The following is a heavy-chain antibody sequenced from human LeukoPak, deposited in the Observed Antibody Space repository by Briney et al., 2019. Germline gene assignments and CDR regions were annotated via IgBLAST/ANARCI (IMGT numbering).Heavy chain of an antibody. CDR3: AKIMGRFQNLAFEN. Sequence: GESLRLSCAASGFVFTTYGMGWVRQAPGKGLEWVSAISGSGGNTHYADSVKGRFIISRDNSKNTLFLQMNTLRAEDTAVYYCAKIMGRFQNLAFENWGQGTLVTVSS. V-gene: IGHV3-23*01. CDR2: ISGSGGNT. J-gene: IGHJ4*02. CDR1: GFVFTTYG. D-gene: IGHD3-10*01.